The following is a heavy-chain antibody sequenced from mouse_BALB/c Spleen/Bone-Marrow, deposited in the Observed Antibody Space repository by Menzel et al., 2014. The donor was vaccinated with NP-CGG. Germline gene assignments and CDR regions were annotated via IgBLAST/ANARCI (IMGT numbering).Heavy chain of an antibody. V-gene: IGHV4-1*02. CDR3: ARLGYYGGFAY. J-gene: IGHJ3*01. D-gene: IGHD2-3*01. Sequence: EVQVVESGGGLVQPGRSPKISCAASGFDFSGFWMGWVRLAPGKGLEWIGEINPDSSTINYTPSLKDRFIISRDNAKNTLYLQMSKVRSEDTALYYCARLGYYGGFAYWGQGTLVTVSA. CDR1: GFDFSGFW. CDR2: INPDSSTI.